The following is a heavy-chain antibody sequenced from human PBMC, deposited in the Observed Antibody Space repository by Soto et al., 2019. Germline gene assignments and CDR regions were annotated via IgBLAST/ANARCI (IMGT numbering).Heavy chain of an antibody. CDR1: GGTFSSYA. D-gene: IGHD2-8*01. J-gene: IGHJ5*02. V-gene: IGHV1-69*01. CDR2: IIPIFGTA. CDR3: ARGELMGRGVGNWFDP. Sequence: QVQLVQSGAEVKKPGSSVKVSCKASGGTFSSYAISWVRQAPGQELEWMGGIIPIFGTANYAQKFQGRVTITADESTSTAYMELSSLRSEDTAVYYCARGELMGRGVGNWFDPWGQGTLVTVSS.